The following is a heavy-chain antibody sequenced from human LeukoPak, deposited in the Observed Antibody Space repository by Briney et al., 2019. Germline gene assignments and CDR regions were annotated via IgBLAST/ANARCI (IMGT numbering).Heavy chain of an antibody. J-gene: IGHJ4*02. Sequence: GGSLRLSCAASGFTFSNYAMSWVRQAPGKGLEWVSTVSGSGGSTYYEDSVKGRFTISRDNSKNTLYLQMNSLRGEDTALYYCAKEIGQYYYDSSGYSIFDYWGQGTLVTVSS. CDR1: GFTFSNYA. CDR2: VSGSGGST. CDR3: AKEIGQYYYDSSGYSIFDY. D-gene: IGHD3-22*01. V-gene: IGHV3-23*01.